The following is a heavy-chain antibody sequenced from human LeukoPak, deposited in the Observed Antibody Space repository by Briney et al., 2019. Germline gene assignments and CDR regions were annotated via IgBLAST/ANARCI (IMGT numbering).Heavy chain of an antibody. J-gene: IGHJ4*02. CDR1: GGSISNYF. D-gene: IGHD5-12*01. Sequence: SETLSLTCTVSGGSISNYFWSWVPQPAGKGLEWIGRIYSTGRSDYNPSLKSRITMSVDTSKNQFSLKLSSVTAADTAVYYCARDGPRSGYDLGHFDNLGQGTLVTASS. V-gene: IGHV4-4*07. CDR3: ARDGPRSGYDLGHFDN. CDR2: IYSTGRS.